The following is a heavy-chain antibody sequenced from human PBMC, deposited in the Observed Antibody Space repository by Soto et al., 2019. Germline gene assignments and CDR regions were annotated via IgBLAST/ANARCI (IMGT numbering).Heavy chain of an antibody. CDR3: AKGSSRPPGSYD. D-gene: IGHD6-13*01. V-gene: IGHV3-23*01. CDR2: ISGSGGST. J-gene: IGHJ4*02. Sequence: GESLKISCAASGFTFSSYAMSWVRQAPGKGLEWVSAISGSGGSTYYADSVKGRFTISRDNSKNTLYLQMNSLRAEDTAVYYCAKGSSRPPGSYDWGQGTLVTVSS. CDR1: GFTFSSYA.